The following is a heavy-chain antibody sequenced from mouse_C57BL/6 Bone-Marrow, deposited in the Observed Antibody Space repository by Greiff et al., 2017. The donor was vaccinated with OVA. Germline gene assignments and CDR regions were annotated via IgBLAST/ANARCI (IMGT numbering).Heavy chain of an antibody. CDR2: IRNKANGYTT. CDR3: AREGFDGSVMAMDY. CDR1: GFTFTDYY. D-gene: IGHD2-3*01. V-gene: IGHV7-3*01. J-gene: IGHJ4*01. Sequence: EVQRVESGGGLVQPGGSLSLSCAASGFTFTDYYMSWVRQPPGKALEWLGFIRNKANGYTTEYSASVKGRFTISRDNSQSILYLQMNALRAEDSATYYCAREGFDGSVMAMDYWGQGTSVTVSS.